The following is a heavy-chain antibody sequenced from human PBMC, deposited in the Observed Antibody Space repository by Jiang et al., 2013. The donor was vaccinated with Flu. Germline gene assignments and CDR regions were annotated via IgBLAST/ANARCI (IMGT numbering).Heavy chain of an antibody. Sequence: GSGLVKPSETLSLTCTVSGDSVSSDKYYWSWIRQSPGKGLEWIAYMYHSGNTHYNPSLKSRVTISVDTSKNQFSLKLSSVTAADTAVYYCARIDFGIVTYINFGLDVWGQGTTVTVSS. V-gene: IGHV4-61*01. CDR1: GDSVSSDKYY. CDR3: ARIDFGIVTYINFGLDV. J-gene: IGHJ6*02. D-gene: IGHD2/OR15-2a*01. CDR2: MYHSGNT.